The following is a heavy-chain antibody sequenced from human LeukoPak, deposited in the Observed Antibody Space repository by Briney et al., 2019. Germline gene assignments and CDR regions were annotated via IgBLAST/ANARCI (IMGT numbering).Heavy chain of an antibody. V-gene: IGHV3-21*01. CDR3: ARGVGVAATGTYYHYGMDV. J-gene: IGHJ6*02. CDR2: ISSSSTYI. Sequence: GGSLRLSCAASGFTFSSYALNWVRQAPGKGLEWASSISSSSTYIYYADSVKGPFTISRDNAKNSLYLQMNSLRAEDTAVYYCARGVGVAATGTYYHYGMDVWGQGTTVTVSS. D-gene: IGHD1-26*01. CDR1: GFTFSSYA.